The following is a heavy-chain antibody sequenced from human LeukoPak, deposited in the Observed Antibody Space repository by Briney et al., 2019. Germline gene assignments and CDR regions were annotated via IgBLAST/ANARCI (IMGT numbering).Heavy chain of an antibody. J-gene: IGHJ4*02. Sequence: ASVKVSCKASGYTFPSCSISWVRQAPGQGLEWMGWISAYNGNANYAQKFQGRVTTTTDTSTRTASMELRSLRFDDTAVYYCARDCGDYYFDNCGQRALVTVSS. CDR2: ISAYNGNA. V-gene: IGHV1-18*01. D-gene: IGHD4-17*01. CDR3: ARDCGDYYFDN. CDR1: GYTFPSCS.